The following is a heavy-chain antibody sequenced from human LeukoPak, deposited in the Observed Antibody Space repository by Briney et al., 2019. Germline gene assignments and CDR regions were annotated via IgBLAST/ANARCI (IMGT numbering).Heavy chain of an antibody. V-gene: IGHV4-38-2*01. CDR2: IYRSGST. J-gene: IGHJ4*02. CDR3: ARHYGDYTKGFNY. CDR1: GYSISSGYY. D-gene: IGHD4-17*01. Sequence: PSETLSLTCAVSGYSISSGYYWGWIRQPPRKRLAWIGTIYRSGSTYYKPSLKSRVAISVDTSKNQFSLRLSSVTAADTAVYYCARHYGDYTKGFNYWGQGTLVTVSS.